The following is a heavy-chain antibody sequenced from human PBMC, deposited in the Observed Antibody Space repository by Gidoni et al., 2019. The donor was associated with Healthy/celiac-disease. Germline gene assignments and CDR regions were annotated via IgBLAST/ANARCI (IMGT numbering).Heavy chain of an antibody. V-gene: IGHV3-21*01. CDR3: ARDIVVVPAAARHYGMDV. D-gene: IGHD2-2*01. Sequence: EVQLVESGGGLVTPGGSLRLSCAASGFTFSSYSLNWVRQAPGKGLEWVSSISSSGSTIYYADSVKGRFTISRDNAKNSLYLQMNSLRAEDTAVYYCARDIVVVPAAARHYGMDVWGQGTTVTVSS. J-gene: IGHJ6*02. CDR2: ISSSGSTI. CDR1: GFTFSSYS.